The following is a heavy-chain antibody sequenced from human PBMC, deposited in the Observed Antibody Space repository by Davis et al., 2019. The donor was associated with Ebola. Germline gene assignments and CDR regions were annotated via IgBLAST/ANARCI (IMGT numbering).Heavy chain of an antibody. CDR1: GYSFTNYW. V-gene: IGHV5-51*01. J-gene: IGHJ4*02. CDR2: IYPGDSDT. CDR3: ARREGSYYDTRSYIDS. Sequence: GGSLRLSCKGSGYSFTNYWIGWVRQMPGKGLEWMGIIYPGDSDTRYSPSFQGQVTISVDKSINTAYLQWSSLKASDTAMYYCARREGSYYDTRSYIDSWGQGTQVTVSS. D-gene: IGHD3-22*01.